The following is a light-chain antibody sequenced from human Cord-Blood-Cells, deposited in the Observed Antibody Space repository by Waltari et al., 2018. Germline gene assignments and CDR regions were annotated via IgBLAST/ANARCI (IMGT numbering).Light chain of an antibody. J-gene: IGLJ3*02. CDR3: CSYAGSSTGV. CDR2: EGS. V-gene: IGLV2-23*01. CDR1: RSDVGSYNL. Sequence: QSALTQPASVSGSPGQSITISCTGTRSDVGSYNLVSWYQQHPGKAPKLMIYEGSKRTSGVSNRYSGSKSGNTASLTISGIQAEDEADYSCCSYAGSSTGVFGGGTKLTVL.